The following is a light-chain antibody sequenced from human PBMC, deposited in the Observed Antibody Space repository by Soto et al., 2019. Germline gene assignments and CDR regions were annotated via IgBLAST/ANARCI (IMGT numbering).Light chain of an antibody. Sequence: DIQMTQSPSSLSASVGDRVTITCRASQSISSYLNWYQQKPGKAPKLLIYAASTFPSGVTSRFSRSASGTDFTLTISSLQPEDFSTYYCQQSYSTPYTFGQGTNLEIK. J-gene: IGKJ2*01. CDR1: QSISSY. V-gene: IGKV1-39*01. CDR3: QQSYSTPYT. CDR2: AAS.